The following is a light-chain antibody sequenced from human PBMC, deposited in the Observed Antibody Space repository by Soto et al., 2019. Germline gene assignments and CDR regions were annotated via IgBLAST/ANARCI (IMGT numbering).Light chain of an antibody. J-gene: IGKJ1*01. Sequence: EIVMPQSPATLSVVPGERDTLSCRASQSVSSNLAWYQHKPGQAPSLLTYGASTRATGIPARFSGSGSGTEFTLTISSLQPEDFAVYYCQQYYNWPRTLGQGTKVDIK. CDR3: QQYYNWPRT. CDR1: QSVSSN. V-gene: IGKV3-15*01. CDR2: GAS.